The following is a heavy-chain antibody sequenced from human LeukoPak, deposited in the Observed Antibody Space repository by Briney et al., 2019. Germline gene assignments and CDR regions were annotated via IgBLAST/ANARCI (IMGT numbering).Heavy chain of an antibody. V-gene: IGHV4-34*01. Sequence: SETLSLTCAVYGGSFSGYYWSWILQPPGKGLEWIGEINHSGSTNYNPSLESRVTISVDTSKNQFSLKLNSVTAADTAVYYCASYGSGNYYDLDYWGQGTLVTVSS. CDR2: INHSGST. CDR1: GGSFSGYY. D-gene: IGHD3-10*01. CDR3: ASYGSGNYYDLDY. J-gene: IGHJ4*02.